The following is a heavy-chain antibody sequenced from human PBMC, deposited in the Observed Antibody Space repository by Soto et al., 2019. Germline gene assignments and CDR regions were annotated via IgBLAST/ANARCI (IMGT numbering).Heavy chain of an antibody. V-gene: IGHV3-33*01. CDR3: ARPASTDYGDYVTRD. Sequence: GGSLRLSCAASGFTFSSYGMHWVRQAPGKGLEWVAVIWYDGSNKYYADSVKGRFTTSRVNSKNTLYLQMNSLRAEDTAVYYCARPASTDYGDYVTRDWGQGTLVTVSS. CDR1: GFTFSSYG. CDR2: IWYDGSNK. D-gene: IGHD4-17*01. J-gene: IGHJ4*02.